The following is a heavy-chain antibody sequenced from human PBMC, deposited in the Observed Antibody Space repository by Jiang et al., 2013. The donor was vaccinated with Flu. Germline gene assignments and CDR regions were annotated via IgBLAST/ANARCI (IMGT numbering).Heavy chain of an antibody. V-gene: IGHV1-69*04. CDR1: GGTFSSYT. D-gene: IGHD6-13*01. CDR2: IIPILGIA. CDR3: ARDLGQQLSGYYYGMDV. Sequence: SGAEVKKPGSSVKVSCKASGGTFSSYTISWVRQAPGQGLEWMGRIIPILGIANYAQKFQGRVTITADKSTSTAYMELSSLRSEDTAVYYCARDLGQQLSGYYYGMDVWGQGTTVTVSS. J-gene: IGHJ6*02.